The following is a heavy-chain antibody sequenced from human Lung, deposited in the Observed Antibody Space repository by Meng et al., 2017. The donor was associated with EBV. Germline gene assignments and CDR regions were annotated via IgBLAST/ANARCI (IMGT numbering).Heavy chain of an antibody. CDR2: ISSGNSYI. CDR3: ARLSGTGWFDP. J-gene: IGHJ5*02. Sequence: EVQLVEAGXXLVKPGESLRRSCAGSGLIFSNNNMNWVRQAPGKGLEWVSSISSGNSYIYYADSVKGRFTISRDNAKNSLSLQMNSLRAEDTAVYYCARLSGTGWFDPWGQGTLVTVSS. D-gene: IGHD1-7*01. V-gene: IGHV3-21*02. CDR1: GLIFSNNN.